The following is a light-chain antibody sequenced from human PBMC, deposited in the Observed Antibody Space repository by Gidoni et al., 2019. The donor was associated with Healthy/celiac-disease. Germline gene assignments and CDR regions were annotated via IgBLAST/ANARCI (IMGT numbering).Light chain of an antibody. CDR2: GAS. J-gene: IGKJ4*01. Sequence: EIVMTQSPATLSVSPGTSATRPCRARQSVSSSLAWYQQKPGQAPRLLIYGASTRATGIPARFSGSVSGTEFTLTISSLQSEDFAVYYCQQYNNWPPAFGGGTKVEIK. CDR1: QSVSSS. V-gene: IGKV3-15*01. CDR3: QQYNNWPPA.